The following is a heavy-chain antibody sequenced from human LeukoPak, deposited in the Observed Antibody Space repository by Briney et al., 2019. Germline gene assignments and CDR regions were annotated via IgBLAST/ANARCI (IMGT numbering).Heavy chain of an antibody. D-gene: IGHD3-22*01. CDR2: IYSDGRT. CDR3: AKDTDQYYYDSSGYYHDAFDI. CDR1: GFTVSNKY. V-gene: IGHV3-53*05. J-gene: IGHJ3*02. Sequence: GGSLRLSCAASGFTVSNKYMTWVRQAPGKGLEWASLIYSDGRTYYADSVKGRCTISRDNSKNTLYLQMSSLRADDTALYYCAKDTDQYYYDSSGYYHDAFDIWGQGTMVTVSS.